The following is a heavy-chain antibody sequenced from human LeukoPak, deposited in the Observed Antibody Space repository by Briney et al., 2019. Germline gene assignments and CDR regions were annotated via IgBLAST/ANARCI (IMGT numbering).Heavy chain of an antibody. CDR2: ISSSGSTI. Sequence: GGSLRLSCAASGFTFSSYAMSWVRQAPGKGLEWVSYISSSGSTIYYADSVKGRFTISRDNAKNSLYLQMNSLRAEDTAVYYCARDIARGLYYYYYYGMDVWGQGTTVTVSS. V-gene: IGHV3-48*04. CDR3: ARDIARGLYYYYYYGMDV. J-gene: IGHJ6*02. CDR1: GFTFSSYA. D-gene: IGHD2-15*01.